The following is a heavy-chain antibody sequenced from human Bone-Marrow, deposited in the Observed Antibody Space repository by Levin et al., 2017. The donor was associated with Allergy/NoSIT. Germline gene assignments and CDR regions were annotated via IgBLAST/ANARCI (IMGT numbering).Heavy chain of an antibody. D-gene: IGHD5-18*01. J-gene: IGHJ4*02. Sequence: LSLTCAASGFTVSSNYMSWVRQAPGKGLEWVSVIYSGGSTYYADSVKGRFTISRDNSKNTLYLQMNSLRAEDTAVYYCARGYSYGDYWGQGTLVTVSS. CDR1: GFTVSSNY. V-gene: IGHV3-53*01. CDR2: IYSGGST. CDR3: ARGYSYGDY.